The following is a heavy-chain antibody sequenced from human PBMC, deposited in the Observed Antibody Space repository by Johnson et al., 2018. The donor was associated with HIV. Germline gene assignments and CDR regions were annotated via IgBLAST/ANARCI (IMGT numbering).Heavy chain of an antibody. V-gene: IGHV3-11*04. Sequence: QVQLMESGGGVVQPGRSLRLSCAVSGFTFSDYYISWIRQAPGKGLEWVSYISSSGSLIYYADSVKGRFTISRDNAKNTLYLQMNSLRAEDTAVYYCARERTSSWYAWEAPSANAFDIWGQGTMVIVSS. CDR1: GFTFSDYY. D-gene: IGHD6-13*01. CDR3: ARERTSSWYAWEAPSANAFDI. J-gene: IGHJ3*02. CDR2: ISSSGSLI.